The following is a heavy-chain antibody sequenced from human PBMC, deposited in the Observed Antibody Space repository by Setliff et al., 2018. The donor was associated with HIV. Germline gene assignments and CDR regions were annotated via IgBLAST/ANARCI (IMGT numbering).Heavy chain of an antibody. CDR3: ARYSTLTTNFDY. V-gene: IGHV4-38-2*01. CDR2: ITHSGSS. CDR1: GYSISSDYH. J-gene: IGHJ4*02. Sequence: SETLSLTCAVSGYSISSDYHWAWVRQSPGKGLEWIGSITHSGSSWLNPSLKSRVNISVYTSKNQFSLKLAFVTAADTAVYYCARYSTLTTNFDYWGQGTLVTVSS. D-gene: IGHD4-17*01.